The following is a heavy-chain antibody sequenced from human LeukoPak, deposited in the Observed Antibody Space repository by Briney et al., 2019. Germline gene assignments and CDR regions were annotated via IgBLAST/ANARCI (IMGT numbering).Heavy chain of an antibody. V-gene: IGHV3-23*01. Sequence: PGGSLRLSCAASGFTFSNYGMGWVRQAPGKGLVWISGISGSGGSTNYADSVKGRFTISRDNSKYTLYLQMNSLRAEDTALYYCAKDRTWGLDYWGQGTLVTVSS. CDR1: GFTFSNYG. CDR2: ISGSGGST. D-gene: IGHD7-27*01. CDR3: AKDRTWGLDY. J-gene: IGHJ4*02.